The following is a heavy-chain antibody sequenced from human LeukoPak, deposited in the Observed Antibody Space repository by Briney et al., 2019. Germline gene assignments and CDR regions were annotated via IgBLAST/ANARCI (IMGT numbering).Heavy chain of an antibody. CDR1: GFTFSIYG. D-gene: IGHD2-15*01. CDR3: AKSPVSSCRGSFCYPFDY. J-gene: IGHJ4*02. Sequence: GGSLRLSCAASGFTFSIYGMHWVRQAPGKGLEWVAVISYDGSNKYYADSVKGRFTISRDNSKNTLYLQLNSLRPEDTAVYYCAKSPVSSCRGSFCYPFDYWGQGNLVTVSS. CDR2: ISYDGSNK. V-gene: IGHV3-30*18.